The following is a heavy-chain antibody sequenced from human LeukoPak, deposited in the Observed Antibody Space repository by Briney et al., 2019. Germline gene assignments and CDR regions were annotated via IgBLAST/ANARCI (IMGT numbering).Heavy chain of an antibody. Sequence: ASVKVSCKASGYTFTSYYMHWVGQAPGQGLEWMGIINPSGGSTSYAQKFQGRVTMTRDMSTSTVYMELSSLRSEDTAVYYCARGTDVDTVYYYYMDVWGKGTTITISS. D-gene: IGHD5-18*01. CDR2: INPSGGST. V-gene: IGHV1-46*01. J-gene: IGHJ6*03. CDR1: GYTFTSYY. CDR3: ARGTDVDTVYYYYMDV.